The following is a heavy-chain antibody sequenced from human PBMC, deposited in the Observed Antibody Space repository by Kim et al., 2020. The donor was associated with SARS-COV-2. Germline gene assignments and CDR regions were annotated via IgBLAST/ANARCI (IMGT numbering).Heavy chain of an antibody. J-gene: IGHJ6*02. D-gene: IGHD1-26*01. V-gene: IGHV1-69*13. CDR1: GGTFSSYA. Sequence: SVKVSCKASGGTFSSYAISWVRQAPGQGLEWMGGIIPIFGTANYAQKFQGRVTITADESTSTAYMELSSLRSEDTAVYYCASFTARGSYHYYNYGMVVWGEGATGTASS. CDR3: ASFTARGSYHYYNYGMVV. CDR2: IIPIFGTA.